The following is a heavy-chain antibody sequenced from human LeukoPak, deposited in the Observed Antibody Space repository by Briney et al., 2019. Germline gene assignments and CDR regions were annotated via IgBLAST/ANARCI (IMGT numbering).Heavy chain of an antibody. D-gene: IGHD3-10*01. CDR3: ARATGQNYYGSGLWFDP. J-gene: IGHJ5*02. CDR1: GYTFTGYY. Sequence: GASVKVSCKASGYTFTGYYMHWVRQAPGQGLEWMGWINPNSGGTNYAQKFQGRVTMTRDTSISTAYMELSRLRSDDTAVYYCARATGQNYYGSGLWFDPWGQGTLVTVSS. CDR2: INPNSGGT. V-gene: IGHV1-2*02.